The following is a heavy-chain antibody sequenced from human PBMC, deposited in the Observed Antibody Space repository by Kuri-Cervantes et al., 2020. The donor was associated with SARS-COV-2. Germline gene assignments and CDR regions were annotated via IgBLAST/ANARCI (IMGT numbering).Heavy chain of an antibody. CDR1: GYTFTGYY. V-gene: IGHV1-2*02. CDR2: INPNSGGT. CDR3: AREMITSGGGALFAFDI. Sequence: ASVKVSCKASGYTFTGYYMHWVRQAPGQGLEWMGWINPNSGGTNYAQKFQGRVTMTRDTSISTAYIELSRLRSYDTAVYYCAREMITSGGGALFAFDIWGQGTMVTVSS. D-gene: IGHD3-16*01. J-gene: IGHJ3*02.